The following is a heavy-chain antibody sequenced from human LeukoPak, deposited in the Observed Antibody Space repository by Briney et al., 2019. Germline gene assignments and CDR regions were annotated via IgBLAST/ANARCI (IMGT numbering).Heavy chain of an antibody. CDR3: ARDSRALWFGELLKNNWLDP. D-gene: IGHD3-10*01. J-gene: IGHJ5*02. CDR2: ISYDGSNK. V-gene: IGHV3-30*04. CDR1: GFTFSSYA. Sequence: PGRSLRLSCAASGFTFSSYAMHWVRQAPGKGLEWVAVISYDGSNKYYADSVKGRFTISRDNSKNTLYLQMNSLRAEDTAVYYCARDSRALWFGELLKNNWLDPWGQGTLVTVSS.